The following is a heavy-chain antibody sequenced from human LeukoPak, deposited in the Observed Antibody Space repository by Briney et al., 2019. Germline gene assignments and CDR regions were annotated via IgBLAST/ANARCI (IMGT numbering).Heavy chain of an antibody. V-gene: IGHV3-33*06. J-gene: IGHJ4*02. CDR1: GFTFSHYG. Sequence: PGGSLRLSCAASGFTFSHYGMHWVRQAPGRVLEWVAVIWNDGSNKYYADSVKGRVTISRDNSQNTVDLHMNSLRAEDTAVYYCAKDAQRGFDYSNSLEYWGQGTLVTVSS. CDR3: AKDAQRGFDYSNSLEY. D-gene: IGHD4-11*01. CDR2: IWNDGSNK.